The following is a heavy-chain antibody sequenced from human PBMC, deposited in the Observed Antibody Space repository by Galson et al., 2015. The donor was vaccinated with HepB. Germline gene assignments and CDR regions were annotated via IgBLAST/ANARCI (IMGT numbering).Heavy chain of an antibody. CDR2: ISWDGGST. D-gene: IGHD3-10*01. CDR3: AKDFRGFGPPGAWNPIGDYYYGMDV. Sequence: SLRLSCAASGFTFDDYTMHWVRQAPGKGLEWVSLISWDGGSTYYADSVKGRFTISRDNSKNSLYLQMNSLRTEDTALYYCAKDFRGFGPPGAWNPIGDYYYGMDVWGQGTTVTVSS. V-gene: IGHV3-43*01. CDR1: GFTFDDYT. J-gene: IGHJ6*02.